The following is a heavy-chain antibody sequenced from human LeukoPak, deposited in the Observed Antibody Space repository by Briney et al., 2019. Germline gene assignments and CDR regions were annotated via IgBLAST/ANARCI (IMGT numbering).Heavy chain of an antibody. CDR2: INHSGST. D-gene: IGHD3-22*01. V-gene: IGHV4-34*01. J-gene: IGHJ4*02. Sequence: SETLSLTCAVYGGSFSGYYWSWIRQPPRKGLEWIGEINHSGSTNYNPSLKSRVTISVDTSKNQFSLKLSSVTAADTAVYYCARGYDSSGYYYVTPYYFDYWGQGTLVTVSS. CDR3: ARGYDSSGYYYVTPYYFDY. CDR1: GGSFSGYY.